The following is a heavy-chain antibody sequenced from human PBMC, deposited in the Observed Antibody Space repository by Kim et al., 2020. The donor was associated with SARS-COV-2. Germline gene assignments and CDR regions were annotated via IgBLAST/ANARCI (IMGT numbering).Heavy chain of an antibody. Sequence: ASVKVSCKASGYTFTSYGISWVRQAPGQGLEWMGWISAYNGNTNYAQKLQGRVTMTTDTSTSTAYMELRSLRSDDTAVYYCARESMGYYDILTGYFPGYFDLWGRGTLVTVSS. J-gene: IGHJ2*01. CDR1: GYTFTSYG. V-gene: IGHV1-18*01. CDR2: ISAYNGNT. CDR3: ARESMGYYDILTGYFPGYFDL. D-gene: IGHD3-9*01.